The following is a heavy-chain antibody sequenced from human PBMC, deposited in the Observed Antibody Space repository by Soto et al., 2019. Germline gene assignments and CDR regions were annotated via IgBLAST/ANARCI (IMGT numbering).Heavy chain of an antibody. Sequence: SQTLSLTCAISGDSVSSNNTAWNWIRQSPSRGLEWLGRTYYRSKWYNDYAVSVKSRITINPDTSKNQFSLQLNSVTPEDTAVYYCATYSSSSTGFDYWGQGTLVTVSS. CDR1: GDSVSSNNTA. J-gene: IGHJ4*02. CDR3: ATYSSSSTGFDY. D-gene: IGHD6-6*01. CDR2: TYYRSKWYN. V-gene: IGHV6-1*01.